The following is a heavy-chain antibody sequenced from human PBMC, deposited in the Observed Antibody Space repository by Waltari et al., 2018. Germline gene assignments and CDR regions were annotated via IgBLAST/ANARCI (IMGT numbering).Heavy chain of an antibody. CDR3: ARGDYYDSSGYSTPFDY. Sequence: QVQLQESGPGLVKPSETLSLTCTVSGGSISSYYLSWIRQPPGKGLEWIGFIYYSGSTNYNPSLKSRVTISVDTSKIQFSLKLSSVTAADTAVYYCARGDYYDSSGYSTPFDYWGQGTLVTVSS. CDR1: GGSISSYY. V-gene: IGHV4-59*01. CDR2: IYYSGST. D-gene: IGHD3-22*01. J-gene: IGHJ4*02.